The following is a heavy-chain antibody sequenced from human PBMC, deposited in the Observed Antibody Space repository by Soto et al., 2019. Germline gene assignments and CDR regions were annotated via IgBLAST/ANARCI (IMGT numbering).Heavy chain of an antibody. CDR1: GYTFTGYY. J-gene: IGHJ6*03. CDR2: INPNSGGT. D-gene: IGHD6-6*01. CDR3: ARDLYSSSSEGDYYYYYMDV. V-gene: IGHV1-2*04. Sequence: ASVKVSCKAFGYTFTGYYMHWVRQAPGQGLEWMGWINPNSGGTNYAQKFQGWVTMTRDTSISTAYMELSRLRSDDTAVYYCARDLYSSSSEGDYYYYYMDVWGKGTTVTVSS.